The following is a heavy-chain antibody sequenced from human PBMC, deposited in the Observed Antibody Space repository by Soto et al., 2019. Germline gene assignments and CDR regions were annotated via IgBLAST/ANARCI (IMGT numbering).Heavy chain of an antibody. D-gene: IGHD3-16*02. CDR3: ARAPLITFGGVIAPDAFDI. J-gene: IGHJ3*02. Sequence: SETLSLTCAVSGGSISSSNWWSGVLQPPGKGLEWIGEIYHSGSTNYNPSLKSRITKSVEKSKNQLYQKLSSVTAADMAVYYCARAPLITFGGVIAPDAFDIWGQGTMVT. CDR1: GGSISSSNW. V-gene: IGHV4-4*02. CDR2: IYHSGST.